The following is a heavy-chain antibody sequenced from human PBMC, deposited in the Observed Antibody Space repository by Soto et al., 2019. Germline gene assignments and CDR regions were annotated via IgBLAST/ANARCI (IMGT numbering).Heavy chain of an antibody. V-gene: IGHV3-33*01. CDR1: GFSFTSYA. J-gene: IGHJ4*02. CDR2: ILYDENNK. D-gene: IGHD5-12*01. Sequence: QVQLVESGGGVVQPGGSLRLSCTASGFSFTSYAMHWVRQAPGKGLEWVALILYDENNKYYADSVKGRFTISRDNSEHTLYLPTHSLRAEDTAVYYCARVGVVATWDLFDFWGQGTLVTVSS. CDR3: ARVGVVATWDLFDF.